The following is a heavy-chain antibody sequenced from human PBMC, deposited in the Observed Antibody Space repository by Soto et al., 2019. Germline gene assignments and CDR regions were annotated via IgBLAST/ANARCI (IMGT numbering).Heavy chain of an antibody. D-gene: IGHD4-17*01. J-gene: IGHJ6*02. CDR2: ISSSGSTI. V-gene: IGHV3-11*01. CDR3: ARTTVTTGFYYGMDL. CDR1: GFTFSDFY. Sequence: GGSLRLSCAASGFTFSDFYMSWIRQAPGKGLEWVSYISSSGSTIYYADSVKGRFTISRDNAKNSLYLQMNGLRSDDTALYYCARTTVTTGFYYGMDLWGQGTMVTVSS.